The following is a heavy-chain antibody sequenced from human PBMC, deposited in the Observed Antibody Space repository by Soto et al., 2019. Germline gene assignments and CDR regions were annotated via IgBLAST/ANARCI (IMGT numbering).Heavy chain of an antibody. CDR1: GGSISSGGYS. Sequence: QLQLQESGSGLVKPSQTLSLTCAVSGGSISSGGYSWSWIRQPPGKGLEWIGYIYHSGSTYYNPSLKGRVXXXVXXSKNQFSLKLSSVTAADTAVYYCARASTTVTTLDYWGQGTLVTVSS. CDR3: ARASTTVTTLDY. V-gene: IGHV4-30-2*01. D-gene: IGHD4-17*01. J-gene: IGHJ4*02. CDR2: IYHSGST.